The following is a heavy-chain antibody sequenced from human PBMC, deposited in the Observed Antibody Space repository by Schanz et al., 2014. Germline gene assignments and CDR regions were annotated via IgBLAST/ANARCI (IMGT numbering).Heavy chain of an antibody. CDR3: ARGEANWGQY. CDR2: INTNTGNP. V-gene: IGHV7-4-1*02. J-gene: IGHJ4*02. CDR1: GYNFTTYT. Sequence: QVQLVQSGSELTRPGASVKVSCKASGYNFTTYTMNWVRQSPGQGLEWMGWINTNTGNPTYAQGFTGRFCFSFDTYVSKADMQISFLKADDTAVFFCARGEANWGQYWGQGTLVTVSS. D-gene: IGHD7-27*01.